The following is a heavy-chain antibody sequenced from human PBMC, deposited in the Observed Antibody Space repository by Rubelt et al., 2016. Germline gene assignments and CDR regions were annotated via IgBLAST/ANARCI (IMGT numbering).Heavy chain of an antibody. CDR2: ISYDGSSK. CDR3: ARDWLRGYCTNGVCYGMDV. Sequence: VQLVESGGGVVQPGRSLRLSCADSGFTFSSYAMHWVRQAPGKGLEWVAVISYDGSSKYYADSVKGRVTISRDNSKNTLYLQMNSPRGGDTAVYYCARDWLRGYCTNGVCYGMDVWGQGTTVTVSS. CDR1: GFTFSSYA. J-gene: IGHJ6*02. V-gene: IGHV3-30*04. D-gene: IGHD2-8*01.